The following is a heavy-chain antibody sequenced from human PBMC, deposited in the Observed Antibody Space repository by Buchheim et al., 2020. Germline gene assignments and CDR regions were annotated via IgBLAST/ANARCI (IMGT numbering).Heavy chain of an antibody. Sequence: EVQLVESGGGLVQPGGSLRLSCAASGFTFSSYSMNWVRQAPGKGLEWVSYISSSSSTIYYADSVKGRFTISRDNAKNSLYLQMNSLRAEDTAVYYCARDLGMITMVQENPLYYFDYWGQGTL. J-gene: IGHJ4*02. CDR3: ARDLGMITMVQENPLYYFDY. CDR2: ISSSSSTI. V-gene: IGHV3-48*01. D-gene: IGHD3-10*01. CDR1: GFTFSSYS.